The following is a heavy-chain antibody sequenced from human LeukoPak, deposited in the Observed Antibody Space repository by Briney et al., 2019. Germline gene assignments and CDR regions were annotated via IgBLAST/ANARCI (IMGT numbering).Heavy chain of an antibody. Sequence: SETLSLTCAVYGGSFSGYYWSWIRQPPGKGLEWIGEINHSGSTNYNPSLKSRVTISVDTSKNQFSLKLSSVTAADTAVYYCARVAKGVVKKRYFDLWGRGTLVTDSS. CDR3: ARVAKGVVKKRYFDL. V-gene: IGHV4-34*01. CDR2: INHSGST. D-gene: IGHD3-3*01. J-gene: IGHJ2*01. CDR1: GGSFSGYY.